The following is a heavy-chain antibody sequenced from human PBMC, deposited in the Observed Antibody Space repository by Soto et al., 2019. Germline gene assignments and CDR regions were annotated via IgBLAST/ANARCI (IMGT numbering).Heavy chain of an antibody. V-gene: IGHV5-10-1*01. CDR2: IDPRDSYS. Sequence: GESLKISCKGSGYSFTSYWITWVRQMPGKGLEWMGRIDPRDSYSSYSPSFQGHVTMSADKSISTAYLQWSSLMASDTAMYYCARTYYYGSGSYYIFDYWGRGTLVTVSS. CDR1: GYSFTSYW. D-gene: IGHD3-10*01. J-gene: IGHJ4*02. CDR3: ARTYYYGSGSYYIFDY.